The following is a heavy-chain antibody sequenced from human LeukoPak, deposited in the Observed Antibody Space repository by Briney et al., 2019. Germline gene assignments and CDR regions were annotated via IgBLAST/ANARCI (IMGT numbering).Heavy chain of an antibody. D-gene: IGHD1-26*01. CDR2: IYSGGST. J-gene: IGHJ4*02. CDR3: AREDGSYRMFDY. CDR1: GVTLSSNY. Sequence: GGSLRLFSAASGVTLSSNYMSCGRQALGGRLEWGSVIYSGGSTYYADSVTCRFTISRDNSKNTLYLQMNSLRAEDTAVYYCAREDGSYRMFDYWGQGTLVTGSS. V-gene: IGHV3-53*01.